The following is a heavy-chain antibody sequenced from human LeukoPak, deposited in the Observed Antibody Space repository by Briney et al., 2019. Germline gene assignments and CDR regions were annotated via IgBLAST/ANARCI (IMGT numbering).Heavy chain of an antibody. CDR3: ARGSRVEYYYYYGMDV. J-gene: IGHJ6*02. CDR1: GFKFSSYE. V-gene: IGHV3-48*03. Sequence: GGSLRLSCAASGFKFSSYEMNWVRQTPGKGLEWVSYISSSGSTIYYADSVKGRFTISRDNAKNSLYLQMKSLRAEDTAVYYCARGSRVEYYYYYGMDVWGQGTTVTVSS. D-gene: IGHD2-2*01. CDR2: ISSSGSTI.